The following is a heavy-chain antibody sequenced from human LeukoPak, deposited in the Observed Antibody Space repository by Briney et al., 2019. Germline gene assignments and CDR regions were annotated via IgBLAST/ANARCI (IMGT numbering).Heavy chain of an antibody. CDR2: INTTTGSP. CDR1: GYIFTNYE. Sequence: GASVKISCKASGYIFTNYEMNWVRQAPGQGLEWMGWINTTTGSPTYAQGFTGRFVFSLDTSVSTTYLQISSLEAEDTAVYYCARTVLGATGYFDYWGQGTLITVPS. D-gene: IGHD1-26*01. CDR3: ARTVLGATGYFDY. J-gene: IGHJ4*02. V-gene: IGHV7-4-1*02.